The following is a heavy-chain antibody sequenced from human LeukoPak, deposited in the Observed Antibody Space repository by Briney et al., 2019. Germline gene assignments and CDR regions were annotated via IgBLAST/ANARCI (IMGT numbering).Heavy chain of an antibody. CDR2: IYYSGST. V-gene: IGHV4-59*01. CDR3: ARASTVTTGNDY. CDR1: GGSISSYY. Sequence: PSETLSLTCTVSGGSISSYYWSWIRQPPGKGLEWIGYIYYSGSTNYNPSLKSRVTISVDTSKNQFSLKLSSVTAADTAVYYCARASTVTTGNDYWGQGTLVTVSS. D-gene: IGHD4-11*01. J-gene: IGHJ4*02.